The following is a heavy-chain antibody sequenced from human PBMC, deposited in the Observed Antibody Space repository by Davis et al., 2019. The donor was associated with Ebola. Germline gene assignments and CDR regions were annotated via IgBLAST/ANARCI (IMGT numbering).Heavy chain of an antibody. D-gene: IGHD5-18*01. V-gene: IGHV3-30*02. CDR2: IRYDGSNK. J-gene: IGHJ4*02. CDR1: GFTFSSYG. CDR3: AGDRGYSYGYVYDY. Sequence: GGSLRLSCAASGFTFSSYGMHWVRQAPGKGLEWVAFIRYDGSNKYYADSVKGRFTISRDNSKNTLYLQMNSLRAEDTAVYYCAGDRGYSYGYVYDYWGQGTLVTVSS.